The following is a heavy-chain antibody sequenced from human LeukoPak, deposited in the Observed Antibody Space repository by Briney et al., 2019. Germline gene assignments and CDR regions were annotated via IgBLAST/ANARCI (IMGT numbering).Heavy chain of an antibody. Sequence: GGCLRLAWPAAGFSVSSNYMSSVRQAPGEGLGWVSVIYSGGSTYYADSVKGRFTISRDNSKNTLYLQMNSLRAEDTAVYYCARDTKSGIAVAGTHYWGQGTLVTVSS. CDR2: IYSGGST. CDR3: ARDTKSGIAVAGTHY. V-gene: IGHV3-66*01. D-gene: IGHD6-19*01. J-gene: IGHJ4*02. CDR1: GFSVSSNY.